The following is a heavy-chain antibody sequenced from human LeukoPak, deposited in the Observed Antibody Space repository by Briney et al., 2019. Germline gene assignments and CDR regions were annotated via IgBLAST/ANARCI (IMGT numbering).Heavy chain of an antibody. CDR3: ARSTGFSLDY. V-gene: IGHV3-48*02. CDR1: GFTFSSYS. J-gene: IGHJ4*02. Sequence: GGSLRLSCAASGFTFSSYSMNWVRQAPGKGLEWVSFVISSSSTIYYADSVKGRFTISRDNAKNSLYLQMNSLRDEDTAVYYCARSTGFSLDYWGQGTLVTVSS. D-gene: IGHD2-8*02. CDR2: VISSSSTI.